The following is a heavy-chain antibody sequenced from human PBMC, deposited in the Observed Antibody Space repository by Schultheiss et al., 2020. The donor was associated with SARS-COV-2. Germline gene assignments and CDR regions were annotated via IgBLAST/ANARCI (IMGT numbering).Heavy chain of an antibody. D-gene: IGHD2-2*01. CDR2: ISGSGGST. Sequence: GGSLRLSCAASGFTFSSYAMSWVRQAPGKGLEWVSAISGSGGSTYYADSVKGRFTISRDNFKNTLYLQMNSLRAEDTAVYYCAKATVVVPAAKGAEDYWGQGTLVTVSS. CDR1: GFTFSSYA. CDR3: AKATVVVPAAKGAEDY. V-gene: IGHV3-23*01. J-gene: IGHJ4*02.